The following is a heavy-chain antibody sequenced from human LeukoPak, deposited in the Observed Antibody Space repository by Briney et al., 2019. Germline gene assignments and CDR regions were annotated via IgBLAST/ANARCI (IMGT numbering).Heavy chain of an antibody. J-gene: IGHJ4*02. CDR1: GFTFSSYT. D-gene: IGHD6-13*01. CDR3: ARELAARRYFDY. V-gene: IGHV3-33*08. CDR2: IWYDGSNK. Sequence: SGGSLRLSCAASGFTFSSYTMHWVRQAPGKGLEWVAVIWYDGSNKYYTDSVKGRFTISRDNSKNTLYLQMNSLRAEDTAVYYCARELAARRYFDYWGQGTLVTVSS.